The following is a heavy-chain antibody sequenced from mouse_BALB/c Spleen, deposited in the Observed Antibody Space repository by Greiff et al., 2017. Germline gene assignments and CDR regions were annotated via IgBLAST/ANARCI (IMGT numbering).Heavy chain of an antibody. CDR1: GFSLTSYG. CDR2: IWAGGST. Sequence: VHLVESGPGLVAPSQSLSITCTVSGFSLTSYGVHWVRQPPGKGLEWLGVIWAGGSTNYNSALMSRLSISKDNSKSQVFLKMNSLQTDDTAMYYCARDGYRAMDYWGQGTSVTVSS. CDR3: ARDGYRAMDY. V-gene: IGHV2-9*02. J-gene: IGHJ4*01. D-gene: IGHD2-2*01.